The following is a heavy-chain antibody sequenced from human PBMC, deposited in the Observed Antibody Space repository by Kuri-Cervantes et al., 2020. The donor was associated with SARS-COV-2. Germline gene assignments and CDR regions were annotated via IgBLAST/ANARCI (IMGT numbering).Heavy chain of an antibody. V-gene: IGHV3-30*02. D-gene: IGHD5-24*01. CDR1: GFTFSSYG. CDR3: AKDIAGRDGYNIWKNDAFDI. Sequence: GESLKISCAASGFTFSSYGMHWVRQAPGKGLEWVAFIRYDGSNKYYADSVKGRFTISRDNSKNTLYLQMNSLRAEDTAVYYCAKDIAGRDGYNIWKNDAFDIWGQGTMVTVSS. J-gene: IGHJ3*02. CDR2: IRYDGSNK.